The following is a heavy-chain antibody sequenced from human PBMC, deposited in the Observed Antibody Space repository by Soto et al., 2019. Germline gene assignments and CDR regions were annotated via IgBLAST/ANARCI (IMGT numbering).Heavy chain of an antibody. Sequence: ASVKVSCKASGGTFSSYAISWVRQAPGQGLEWMGGIIPIFGTANYAQKFQGRVTITADESTSTAYMELSSLRSEDTAVYYCGIYYYDSSGYYFWNFDYWGQGTLVTAPQ. CDR3: GIYYYDSSGYYFWNFDY. D-gene: IGHD3-22*01. CDR1: GGTFSSYA. J-gene: IGHJ4*02. V-gene: IGHV1-69*13. CDR2: IIPIFGTA.